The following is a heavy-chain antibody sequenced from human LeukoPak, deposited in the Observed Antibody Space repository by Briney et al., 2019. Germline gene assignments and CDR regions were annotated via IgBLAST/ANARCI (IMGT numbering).Heavy chain of an antibody. J-gene: IGHJ5*02. Sequence: SETLSLTCTVSGGSISSYYWSWIRQPAGKGLEWIGRIYTSGSTNYNPSLKSRVTMSVDTSKNQFSLKLSSVTAADTAVYYCARGRYDYVWGSYRNRFAPWGQGTLVTVSS. CDR2: IYTSGST. D-gene: IGHD3-16*02. V-gene: IGHV4-4*07. CDR3: ARGRYDYVWGSYRNRFAP. CDR1: GGSISSYY.